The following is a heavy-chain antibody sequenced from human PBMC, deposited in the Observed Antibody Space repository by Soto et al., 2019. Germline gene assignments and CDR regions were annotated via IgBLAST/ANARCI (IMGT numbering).Heavy chain of an antibody. CDR2: TWYDGSNK. CDR3: TRDPYGGSRYYFDS. J-gene: IGHJ4*02. D-gene: IGHD1-26*01. CDR1: GFSFSNYA. V-gene: IGHV3-33*01. Sequence: GGSLRLSCAASGFSFSNYAMHWVRQAPGKGLEWVAVTWYDGSNKYYADSVKGRFTISKDNSQTTVYLQMNSLRAEDTAVYYCTRDPYGGSRYYFDSWGQGTLVTVSS.